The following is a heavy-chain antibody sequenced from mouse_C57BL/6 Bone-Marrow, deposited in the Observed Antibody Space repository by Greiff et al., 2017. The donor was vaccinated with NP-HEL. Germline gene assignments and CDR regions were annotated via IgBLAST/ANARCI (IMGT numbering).Heavy chain of an antibody. CDR3: TTWAIYFYAMDY. CDR2: IDPENGDT. Sequence: VQLKQSGAELVRPGASVKLSCTASGFNIKDDYMHWVKQRPEQGLAWIGWIDPENGDTEYASKFQGKATITADTSSNTAYLQLSSLTSEDTAVYYCTTWAIYFYAMDYWGQGTSVTVSS. J-gene: IGHJ4*01. V-gene: IGHV14-4*01. D-gene: IGHD2-1*01. CDR1: GFNIKDDY.